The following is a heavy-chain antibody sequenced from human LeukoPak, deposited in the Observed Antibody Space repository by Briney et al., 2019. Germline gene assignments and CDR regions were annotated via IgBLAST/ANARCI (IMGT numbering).Heavy chain of an antibody. CDR3: VREPDY. CDR2: IKPDGSEK. CDR1: GFTFSDYW. Sequence: GGSLRLSCVASGFTFSDYWMNWVRQAPGRGLEWVANIKPDGSEKYYVDSVKGRFTISRDNAKNSLYLQMNSLRADDTAVYYCVREPDYWGQGILVTVSS. V-gene: IGHV3-7*01. J-gene: IGHJ4*02.